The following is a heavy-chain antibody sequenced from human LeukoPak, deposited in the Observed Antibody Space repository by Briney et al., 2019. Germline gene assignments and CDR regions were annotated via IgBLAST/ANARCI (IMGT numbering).Heavy chain of an antibody. CDR1: VFTFSSYA. Sequence: GGSLRLSCAPSVFTFSSYAMSWVRQAPGKGLEWVSAISGSGGSTYYADSVKGRFTISRDNSKNTLYLQMNSLRAEDTAVYYCAKASALIVVVSKHFDYWGQGTLVTVSS. J-gene: IGHJ4*02. CDR3: AKASALIVVVSKHFDY. CDR2: ISGSGGST. D-gene: IGHD3-22*01. V-gene: IGHV3-23*01.